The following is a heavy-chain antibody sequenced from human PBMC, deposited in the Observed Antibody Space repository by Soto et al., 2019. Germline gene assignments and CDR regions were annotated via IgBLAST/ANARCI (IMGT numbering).Heavy chain of an antibody. CDR3: ARGVEMARYYYYYMDV. V-gene: IGHV4-59*01. Sequence: SETLSLTCTVSGGSISSYYWSWIRQPPGKGLEWIGYIYYSGSTNYNPSLKSRVTISVDTSKNQFSLKLSSVTAADTAVYYCARGVEMARYYYYYMDVWGKGTTVTVSS. CDR2: IYYSGST. CDR1: GGSISSYY. D-gene: IGHD2-15*01. J-gene: IGHJ6*03.